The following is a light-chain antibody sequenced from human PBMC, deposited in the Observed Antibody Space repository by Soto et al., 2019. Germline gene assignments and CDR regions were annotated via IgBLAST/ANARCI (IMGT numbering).Light chain of an antibody. CDR1: SGHSSYA. Sequence: QLVLTQSPSASASLGASVKLTCTLSSGHSSYAIAWHQQQPEKGSRYLMKLNSDGSHSKGDGIPDRFSGSSSGAERYLTISSLQSEDEADYYCQTWGTGTRGVFGGGTKLTVL. J-gene: IGLJ3*02. V-gene: IGLV4-69*01. CDR3: QTWGTGTRGV. CDR2: LNSDGSH.